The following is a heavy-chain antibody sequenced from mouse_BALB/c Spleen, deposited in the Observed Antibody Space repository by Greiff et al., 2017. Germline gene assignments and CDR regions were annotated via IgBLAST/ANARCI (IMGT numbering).Heavy chain of an antibody. V-gene: IGHV5-6-4*01. CDR1: GFTFSSYT. D-gene: IGHD3-1*01. CDR3: TRDSSGYVGAMDY. J-gene: IGHJ4*01. Sequence: EVKVVESGGGLVKPGGSLKLSCAASGFTFSSYTMSWVRQTPEKRLEWVATISSGGSYTYYPDSVKGRFTISRDNAKNTLYLQMSSLKSEDTAMYYCTRDSSGYVGAMDYWGQGTSVTVSS. CDR2: ISSGGSYT.